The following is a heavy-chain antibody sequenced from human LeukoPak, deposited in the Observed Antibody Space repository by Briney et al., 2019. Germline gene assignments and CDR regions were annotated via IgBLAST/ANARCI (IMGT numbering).Heavy chain of an antibody. Sequence: AGGSLRLSCAASEFSVGSNYMTWVRQAPGKGLEWVSLIYSGGSTYYADSVKGRFTISRDNSKNTLYLQMNSLRAEDTAVYYCARDKVVGATYLDYWGQGTLVTVSS. D-gene: IGHD2-15*01. CDR1: EFSVGSNY. CDR3: ARDKVVGATYLDY. CDR2: IYSGGST. V-gene: IGHV3-66*01. J-gene: IGHJ4*02.